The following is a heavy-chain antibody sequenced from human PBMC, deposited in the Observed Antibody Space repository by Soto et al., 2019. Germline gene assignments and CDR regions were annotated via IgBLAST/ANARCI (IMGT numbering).Heavy chain of an antibody. CDR3: ARGNDPIAAAGPVDY. Sequence: SVKVSCKASGGTFSSYAISWVRQAPGQGLEWMGGIIPIFGTANYAQKFQGRVTITADESTSTAYMELRSLRSDDTAVYYCARGNDPIAAAGPVDYWGQGTLVTVSS. J-gene: IGHJ4*02. CDR2: IIPIFGTA. D-gene: IGHD6-13*01. CDR1: GGTFSSYA. V-gene: IGHV1-69*13.